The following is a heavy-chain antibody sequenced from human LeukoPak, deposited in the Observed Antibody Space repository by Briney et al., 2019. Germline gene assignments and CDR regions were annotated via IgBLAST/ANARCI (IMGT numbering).Heavy chain of an antibody. V-gene: IGHV3-23*01. CDR1: GFAFSSYA. J-gene: IGHJ4*02. CDR3: AKLTYSSSSGYYFDY. Sequence: PGGSLRLSCAASGFAFSSYAMSWVRQAPGKGLERVSTISGGGGSTYYADSVKGRFTIFRDNSRNTLYLQMNSLRAEDTAVYYCAKLTYSSSSGYYFDYWGQGTLVTVSS. CDR2: ISGGGGST. D-gene: IGHD6-6*01.